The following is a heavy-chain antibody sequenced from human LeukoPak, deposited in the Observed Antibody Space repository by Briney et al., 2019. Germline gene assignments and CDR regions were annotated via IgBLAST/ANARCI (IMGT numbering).Heavy chain of an antibody. CDR3: ARTRYFDWLLS. Sequence: SETLSLTCAVYGGSFSGYYWSWIRQPPGKGLEWIGEINHSGSTNHNPSLKSRVTISVDTSKNQFSLKLSSVTAADTAVYYCARTRYFDWLLSWGQGTLVTVSS. CDR1: GGSFSGYY. CDR2: INHSGST. D-gene: IGHD3-9*01. V-gene: IGHV4-34*01. J-gene: IGHJ5*02.